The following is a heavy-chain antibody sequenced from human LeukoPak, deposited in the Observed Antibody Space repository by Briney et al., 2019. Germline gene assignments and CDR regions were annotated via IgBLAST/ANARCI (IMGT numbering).Heavy chain of an antibody. CDR2: IYYSGST. J-gene: IGHJ5*02. Sequence: PSETLSLTCTVSGGSISSYYWSWIRQPPGKGLEWIGYIYYSGSTNYNPSLKSRVTISVDTSKNQFSLKLSSVTAADTAVYYCARRHMVRGFNWFDPWGQGTLVTVSS. CDR3: ARRHMVRGFNWFDP. CDR1: GGSISSYY. D-gene: IGHD3-10*01. V-gene: IGHV4-59*08.